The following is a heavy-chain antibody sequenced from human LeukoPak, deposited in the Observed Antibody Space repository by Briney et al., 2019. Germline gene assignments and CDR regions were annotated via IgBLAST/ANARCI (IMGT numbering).Heavy chain of an antibody. CDR3: VSFYETY. V-gene: IGHV3-74*01. D-gene: IGHD3-22*01. J-gene: IGHJ4*02. Sequence: GRSLRLSCAASGNYWMHWVRQVPGKGLVWVSHINSDGSWTSYADSVRGRFTISKDNAKNTVYLQMNSLRAEDTAVYYCVSFYETYWGRGTLVTVSS. CDR2: INSDGSWT. CDR1: GNYW.